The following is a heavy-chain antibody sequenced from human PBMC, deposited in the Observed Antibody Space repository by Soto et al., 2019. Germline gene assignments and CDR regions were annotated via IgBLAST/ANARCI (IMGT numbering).Heavy chain of an antibody. J-gene: IGHJ3*02. Sequence: SVKVSCKASGGTFSSYAISWVRQAPGQGLEWMGGIIPIFGTANYAQKFQGRVTITADKSTSTAYMELSSLRSEDTAVYYCAREVGSGPTPDAFDIWGQGTMVTVSS. D-gene: IGHD3-10*01. CDR2: IIPIFGTA. V-gene: IGHV1-69*06. CDR1: GGTFSSYA. CDR3: AREVGSGPTPDAFDI.